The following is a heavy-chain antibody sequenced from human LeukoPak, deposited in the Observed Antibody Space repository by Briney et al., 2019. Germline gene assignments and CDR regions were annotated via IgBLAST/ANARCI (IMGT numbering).Heavy chain of an antibody. CDR2: MSHSGNT. V-gene: IGHV4-31*03. Sequence: SETLSLTCSVSGVSINSGGYYWTWIRQLPGKGLEWMGFMSHSGNTYYNSCLRGRIVLSLDTSKNQLTLMLSSVTAADTALYYCARGPSFGGSSRFDVWGRGTLVIVSS. D-gene: IGHD6-6*01. J-gene: IGHJ2*01. CDR3: ARGPSFGGSSRFDV. CDR1: GVSINSGGYY.